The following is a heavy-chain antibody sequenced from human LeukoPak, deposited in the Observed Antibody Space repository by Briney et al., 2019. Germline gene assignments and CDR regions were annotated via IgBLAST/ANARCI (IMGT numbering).Heavy chain of an antibody. V-gene: IGHV3-74*01. CDR2: IETDVRTT. D-gene: IGHD1-20*01. CDR1: GFSFSTYY. Sequence: GGSLRLSCAASGFSFSTYYMYWVRQAPGKGLVWVPRIETDVRTTAYADSVKGRFTISRDNAKNTLYLQMNSLRVEDTAMYYCVAYNWNYPDYWGQGTLVTVSS. J-gene: IGHJ4*02. CDR3: VAYNWNYPDY.